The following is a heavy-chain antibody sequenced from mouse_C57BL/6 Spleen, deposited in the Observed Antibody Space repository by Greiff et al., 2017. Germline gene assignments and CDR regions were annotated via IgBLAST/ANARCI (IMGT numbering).Heavy chain of an antibody. CDR1: GFTFSSYT. Sequence: EVKLVESGGGLVKPGGSLKLSCAASGFTFSSYTMSWVRQTPGKRLEWVATISGGGGNTYYPDSVKGRFTISRDNAKNTLYLQMSSLRSEDTALDYCASLYGNALIDYWGQGTTLTVSS. V-gene: IGHV5-9*01. D-gene: IGHD2-1*01. J-gene: IGHJ2*01. CDR2: ISGGGGNT. CDR3: ASLYGNALIDY.